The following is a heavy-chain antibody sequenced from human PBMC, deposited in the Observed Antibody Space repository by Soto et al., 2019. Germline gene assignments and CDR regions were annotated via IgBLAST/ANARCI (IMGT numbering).Heavy chain of an antibody. J-gene: IGHJ5*02. CDR2: IYYSEST. CDR3: AREAYSSSHSRWFDP. D-gene: IGHD6-19*01. Sequence: SETLSLTCTVSGGSISSYYWSWIRQPPGKGLEWIGYIYYSESTNYNPSLKSRVTISVDTSKNQFSLKLSSVTAADTAVYYCAREAYSSSHSRWFDPWGQGTLVTVSS. CDR1: GGSISSYY. V-gene: IGHV4-59*01.